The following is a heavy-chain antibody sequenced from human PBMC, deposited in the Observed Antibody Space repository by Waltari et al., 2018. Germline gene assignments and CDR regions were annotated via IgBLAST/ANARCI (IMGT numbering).Heavy chain of an antibody. J-gene: IGHJ4*02. Sequence: QLQLQESGPGLVHPSATLSLTCSVSGGSLISYYLSWIRQSTGKRLEWIGYIHSSGTTVYSPSLKSRVTGSLDTSKTQISLVLSSVTAADTAVYYCARHPGASFDFWGQGTLVTVSS. CDR2: IHSSGTT. CDR1: GGSLISYY. D-gene: IGHD4-17*01. V-gene: IGHV4-59*08. CDR3: ARHPGASFDF.